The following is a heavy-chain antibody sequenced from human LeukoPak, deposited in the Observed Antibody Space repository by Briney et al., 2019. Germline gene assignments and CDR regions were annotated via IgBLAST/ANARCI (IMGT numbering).Heavy chain of an antibody. Sequence: GASVKVSCKASGYTFTGYYMHWVRQAPGQGLEWMVWINPNSGGTNYAQKFQGRVTMTRDTSISTAYMELSRLRSDDTAVYYCARGDIVVVPAAGSDYWGQGTLVTVSS. CDR3: ARGDIVVVPAAGSDY. CDR1: GYTFTGYY. J-gene: IGHJ4*02. D-gene: IGHD2-2*01. CDR2: INPNSGGT. V-gene: IGHV1-2*02.